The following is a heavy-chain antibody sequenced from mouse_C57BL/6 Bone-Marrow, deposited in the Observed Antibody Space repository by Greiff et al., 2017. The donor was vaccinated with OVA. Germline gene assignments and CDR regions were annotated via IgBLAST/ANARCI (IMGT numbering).Heavy chain of an antibody. J-gene: IGHJ3*01. Sequence: QVQLQQPGAELVKPGASVKMSCKASGYTFTSYWITWVQQRPGQGLEWIGDIYPGSGSTNYNEQFKSKATLTVDTSSSTAYMQRIILTLKNCAVYYGAKEGWSYGYDGDWFAYWGRGTLVTVTA. V-gene: IGHV1-55*01. D-gene: IGHD2-2*01. CDR3: AKEGWSYGYDGDWFAY. CDR1: GYTFTSYW. CDR2: IYPGSGST.